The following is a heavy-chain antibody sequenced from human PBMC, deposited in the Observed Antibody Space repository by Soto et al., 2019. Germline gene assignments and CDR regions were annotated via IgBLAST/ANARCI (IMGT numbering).Heavy chain of an antibody. Sequence: GGSLTLSRAASGFTFSSYSLHWVRQAPCKGLEWLAVIWYDGSNKYYADSVKGRFTISRDNSKKTLYLQMNSLKAEDTAVYYCARERPASRSWLYYYYYYGMDVSAQGATATVSS. J-gene: IGHJ6*02. CDR2: IWYDGSNK. CDR3: ARERPASRSWLYYYYYYGMDV. CDR1: GFTFSSYS. D-gene: IGHD6-13*01. V-gene: IGHV3-33*01.